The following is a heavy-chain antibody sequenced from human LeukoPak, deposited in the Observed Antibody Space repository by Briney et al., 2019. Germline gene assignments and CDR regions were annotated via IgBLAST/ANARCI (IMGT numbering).Heavy chain of an antibody. Sequence: SETLSLTCAVYGGSFSRYYWSWIRQSPGKGLEWIAEIDHRGDTNYNPSVKSRVTISVDTYKNQFSLKVRSLSAADTAVYYCERGATISETGYFDFWGQGTLVTVSS. CDR2: IDHRGDT. D-gene: IGHD5-24*01. CDR1: GGSFSRYY. V-gene: IGHV4-34*01. J-gene: IGHJ4*03. CDR3: ERGATISETGYFDF.